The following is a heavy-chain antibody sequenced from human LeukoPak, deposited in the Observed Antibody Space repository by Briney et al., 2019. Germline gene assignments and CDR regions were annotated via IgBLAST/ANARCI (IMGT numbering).Heavy chain of an antibody. CDR2: IYYSGST. V-gene: IGHV4-31*03. D-gene: IGHD3-10*01. J-gene: IGHJ4*02. CDR1: GGSISSGGYY. Sequence: SETLSLTCTVSGGSISSGGYYWSWIRQHPGKGLEWIGYIYYSGSTYYNPSLKSRVTISVDTSKNQFSLKLSSVTAADTAVYYCARVARNYYGSGSDTFDYWGREPWSPSPQ. CDR3: ARVARNYYGSGSDTFDY.